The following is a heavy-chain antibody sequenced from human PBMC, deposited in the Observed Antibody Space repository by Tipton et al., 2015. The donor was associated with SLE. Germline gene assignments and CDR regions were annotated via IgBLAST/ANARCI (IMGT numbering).Heavy chain of an antibody. CDR3: ARPLELLAAFDI. J-gene: IGHJ3*02. D-gene: IGHD1-7*01. V-gene: IGHV4-39*07. CDR2: IYYSGSN. Sequence: TLSLTCTVSGGSISSSSYYWGWIRQPPGQGLEWFGSIYYSGSNYYNPSLKSRVTISVDKSKNQFSLKLSSVTAAAPAGYYCARPLELLAAFDIWGQGTIVTVSS. CDR1: GGSISSSSYY.